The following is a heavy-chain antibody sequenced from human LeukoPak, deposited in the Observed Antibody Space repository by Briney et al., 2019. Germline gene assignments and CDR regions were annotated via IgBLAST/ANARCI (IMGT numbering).Heavy chain of an antibody. D-gene: IGHD1-26*01. CDR2: ISGSGGST. Sequence: PGGSLRLSCAASGFTFSSYAMSWVRQAPGKGLEWVSAISGSGGSTYYADSVKGRFTISRDNSKNTLYLQMNSLRAEDTAVYYCAKALSLVGATPRWGAYWGQGTLVTVSS. CDR1: GFTFSSYA. V-gene: IGHV3-23*01. J-gene: IGHJ4*02. CDR3: AKALSLVGATPRWGAY.